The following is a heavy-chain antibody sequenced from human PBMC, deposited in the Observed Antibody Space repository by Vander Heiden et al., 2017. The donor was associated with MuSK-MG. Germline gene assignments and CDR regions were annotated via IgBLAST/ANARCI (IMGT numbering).Heavy chain of an antibody. CDR3: ARRLWRQDY. CDR2: IYHSGRT. V-gene: IGHV4-38-2*02. Sequence: LVKPSETLSLTCTVSGYSISSGYYWGWIRQPPGKGLEWIGSIYHSGRTDYNPSLKSRVTISVDTSKNQFSLKLSSVTAADRGGYYCARRLWRQDYWCQGRLVTLAS. D-gene: IGHD3-16*01. J-gene: IGHJ4*02. CDR1: GYSISSGYY.